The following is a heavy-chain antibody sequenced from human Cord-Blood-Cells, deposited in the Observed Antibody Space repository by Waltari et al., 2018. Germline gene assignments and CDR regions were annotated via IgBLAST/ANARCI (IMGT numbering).Heavy chain of an antibody. CDR3: ARMPPTADAFDI. D-gene: IGHD2-2*01. J-gene: IGHJ3*02. CDR1: GFTFSSYE. V-gene: IGHV3-48*03. Sequence: EVQLVESGGGLVQPGGSLRLSCAASGFTFSSYEMNWVGQAPGKGLEWVSYISSSGSTIYYADSVKGRFTISRDNAKNSLYLQMNSLRAEDTAVYYCARMPPTADAFDIWGQGTMVTVSS. CDR2: ISSSGSTI.